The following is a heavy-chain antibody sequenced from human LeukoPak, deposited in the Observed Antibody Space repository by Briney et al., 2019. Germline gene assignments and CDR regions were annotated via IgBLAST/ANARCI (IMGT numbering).Heavy chain of an antibody. Sequence: GASVKVSCKASGYTFTSYGISWVRQAPGQGLEWMGWISAYNGNTKYSQKFQGRVTITRDTSASTAYMELSSLRSEDTAVYYCARLYCSGGSCYSFSYWGQGTLVTVSS. CDR2: ISAYNGNT. D-gene: IGHD2-15*01. CDR1: GYTFTSYG. V-gene: IGHV1-18*01. CDR3: ARLYCSGGSCYSFSY. J-gene: IGHJ4*02.